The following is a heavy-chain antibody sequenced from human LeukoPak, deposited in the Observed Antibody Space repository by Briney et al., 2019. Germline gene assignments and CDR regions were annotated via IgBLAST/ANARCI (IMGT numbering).Heavy chain of an antibody. CDR3: ATVKAGVGTTVVTYMNGAFDI. J-gene: IGHJ3*02. CDR1: GYTLTELS. V-gene: IGHV1-24*01. CDR2: FDPEDGET. Sequence: ASVKVSCKVSGYTLTELSMHWVRQAPGKGLEWMGGFDPEDGETIYAQEFQGRVTMTEDTSTDTAYMELSSLRSEDTAVYYCATVKAGVGTTVVTYMNGAFDIWGQGTMVTVSS. D-gene: IGHD4-23*01.